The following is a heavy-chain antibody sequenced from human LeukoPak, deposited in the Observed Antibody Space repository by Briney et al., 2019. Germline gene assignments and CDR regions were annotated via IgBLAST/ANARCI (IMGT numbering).Heavy chain of an antibody. D-gene: IGHD6-6*01. CDR1: GGSFSGYY. V-gene: IGHV4-34*01. CDR2: INHSGST. J-gene: IGHJ4*02. Sequence: PSETLSLTCAVYGGSFSGYYWSWIRQPPGKGLEWIGEINHSGSTNYNPSLKGRVTISVDTSKNQFSLKLSSVTAADTAVYYCASLHSSSLGVLFDYWGQGTLVTVSS. CDR3: ASLHSSSLGVLFDY.